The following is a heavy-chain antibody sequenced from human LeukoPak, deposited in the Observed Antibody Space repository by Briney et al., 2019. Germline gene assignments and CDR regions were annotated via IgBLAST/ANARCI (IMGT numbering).Heavy chain of an antibody. Sequence: GGSLRLSCAASGFTFSNYAIQWVRQAPGKGLEWVAVISYDGNNKYYADSVKGRFTISRDNSKNTLYLQMNSLRAEDTAVYYCRGYYYDSSGYYLTDYWGQGTLVTVSS. V-gene: IGHV3-30*14. CDR3: RGYYYDSSGYYLTDY. CDR1: GFTFSNYA. J-gene: IGHJ4*02. D-gene: IGHD3-22*01. CDR2: ISYDGNNK.